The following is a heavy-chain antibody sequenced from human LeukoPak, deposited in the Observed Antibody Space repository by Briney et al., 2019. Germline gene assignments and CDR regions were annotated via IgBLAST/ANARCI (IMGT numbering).Heavy chain of an antibody. Sequence: KSSETLSLTCTVSGGSISSYYWSWIRQPAGKGLEWIGRIYTSGSTNYNPSLKSRVTMSVDTSKNQFSLKLSSVTAADTAVYYCARDRGSGSFPPYNWFDPWGQGTLVTVSS. J-gene: IGHJ5*02. CDR1: GGSISSYY. V-gene: IGHV4-4*07. CDR2: IYTSGST. CDR3: ARDRGSGSFPPYNWFDP. D-gene: IGHD1-26*01.